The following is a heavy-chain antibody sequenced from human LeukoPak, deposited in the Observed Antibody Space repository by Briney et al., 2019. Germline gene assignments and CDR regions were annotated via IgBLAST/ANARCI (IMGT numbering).Heavy chain of an antibody. CDR3: ARPRWELPHAYYFDY. Sequence: KPSETLSLTCTVSGGSISPYYWSWIRQPAGKGLECIGHIYTSGSTNYNPSLKSRVTISVDTSKNQFSLKLSSVTAADTAVYYCARPRWELPHAYYFDYWGQGTLVTVSS. CDR2: IYTSGST. D-gene: IGHD1-26*01. CDR1: GGSISPYY. V-gene: IGHV4-4*07. J-gene: IGHJ4*02.